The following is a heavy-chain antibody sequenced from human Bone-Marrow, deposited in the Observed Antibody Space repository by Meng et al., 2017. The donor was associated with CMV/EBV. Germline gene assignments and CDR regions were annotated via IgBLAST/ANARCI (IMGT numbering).Heavy chain of an antibody. CDR3: ARGYCSSTSCYS. CDR2: ISSSSSYI. Sequence: GGSLRLSCAASGFTFSSYAMHWVRQAPGKGLEWVSSISSSSSYIYYADSVKGRFTISRDNAKNSLYLQMNSLRAEDTAVYYCARGYCSSTSCYSWGQGTLVTVSS. D-gene: IGHD2-2*01. J-gene: IGHJ5*02. V-gene: IGHV3-21*01. CDR1: GFTFSSYA.